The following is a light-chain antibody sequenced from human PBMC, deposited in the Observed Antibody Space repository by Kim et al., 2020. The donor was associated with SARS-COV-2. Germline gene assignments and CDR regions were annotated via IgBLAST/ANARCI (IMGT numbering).Light chain of an antibody. Sequence: SPRDIATLSCRASQSVGITLAWYQPTPGQAPRLLIYDASTSETGIPGRFSGSGSGTEFTLTIGSLQSEDFALYYCQQYHKWPGITFGQGTRLEIK. V-gene: IGKV3-15*01. J-gene: IGKJ5*01. CDR2: DAS. CDR3: QQYHKWPGIT. CDR1: QSVGIT.